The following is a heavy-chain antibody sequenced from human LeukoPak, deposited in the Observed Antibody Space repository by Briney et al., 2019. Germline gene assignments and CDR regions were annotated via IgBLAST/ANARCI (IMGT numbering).Heavy chain of an antibody. D-gene: IGHD5-12*01. CDR3: ARHPSGYYEN. Sequence: SEALFLTCTVSGGSISSGDYYWAWIRQPPGKGLEWVASVYYSGSTYYSPSLKGRVTISRDTTKNQFSLRLSSVTAADTAIYFCARHPSGYYENWGQGTLVTVSS. J-gene: IGHJ4*02. CDR2: VYYSGST. V-gene: IGHV4-39*01. CDR1: GGSISSGDYY.